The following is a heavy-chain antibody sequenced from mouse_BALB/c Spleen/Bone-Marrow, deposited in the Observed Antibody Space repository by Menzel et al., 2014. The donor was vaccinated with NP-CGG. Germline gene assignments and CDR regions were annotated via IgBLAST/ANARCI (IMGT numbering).Heavy chain of an antibody. V-gene: IGHV3-1*02. CDR3: TSYGNYWYFDV. D-gene: IGHD2-1*01. Sequence: ESGPDLVKPSQSLSLTCTVTGYSITSGYSWHWIRQFPGNKLEWMGYIHHSGSTNYNPSPRSRISITRDTSKNQFFLHLNSVTTEDTATYYCTSYGNYWYFDVWGAGTTVTVSS. CDR1: GYSITSGYS. CDR2: IHHSGST. J-gene: IGHJ1*01.